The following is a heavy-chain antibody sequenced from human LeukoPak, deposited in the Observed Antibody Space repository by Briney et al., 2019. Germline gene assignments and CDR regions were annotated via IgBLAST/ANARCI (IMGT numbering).Heavy chain of an antibody. V-gene: IGHV3-30*18. CDR3: AKDYNSFSYYYDSGPLDY. J-gene: IGHJ4*02. CDR2: ISYDGSNK. Sequence: GGSLRLSCAASGFTFRSYAMHWVRQAPGKGLEWVAVISYDGSNKYYADSVKGRFTISRGNSKNTLYLQMNSLRAEDTAVYYCAKDYNSFSYYYDSGPLDYWGQGTLVTVSS. CDR1: GFTFRSYA. D-gene: IGHD3-22*01.